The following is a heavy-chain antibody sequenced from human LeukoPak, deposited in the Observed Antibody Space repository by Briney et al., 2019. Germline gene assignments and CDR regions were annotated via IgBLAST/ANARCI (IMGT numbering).Heavy chain of an antibody. CDR3: ARDYGAAAGTSSVSRYFQH. D-gene: IGHD6-13*01. CDR1: GYSFTGYH. J-gene: IGHJ1*01. Sequence: GASVKVSCKASGYSFTGYHMHWVRQAPGQGLEWMGRINPNSGDTNYAQKFQGRVTMTRDTSISTAYMELSRLRSDDTAVYYCARDYGAAAGTSSVSRYFQHWGQGTLVTVSS. V-gene: IGHV1-2*06. CDR2: INPNSGDT.